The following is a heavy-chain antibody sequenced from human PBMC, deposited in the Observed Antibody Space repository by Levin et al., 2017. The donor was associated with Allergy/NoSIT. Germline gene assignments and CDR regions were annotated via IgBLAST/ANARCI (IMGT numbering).Heavy chain of an antibody. V-gene: IGHV3-21*01. CDR3: ARDGGRLNWYFDL. CDR2: ISSSSSYI. D-gene: IGHD3-16*01. Sequence: GGSLRLSCAASGFTFSSYSMNWVRQAPGKGLEWVSSISSSSSYIYYADSVKGRFTISRDNAKNSLYLQMNSLRAEDTAVYYCARDGGRLNWYFDLWGRGTLVTVSS. CDR1: GFTFSSYS. J-gene: IGHJ2*01.